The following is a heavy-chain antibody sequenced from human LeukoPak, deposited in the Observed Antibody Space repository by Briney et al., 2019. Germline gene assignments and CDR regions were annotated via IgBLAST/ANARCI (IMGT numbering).Heavy chain of an antibody. D-gene: IGHD3-16*01. J-gene: IGHJ4*02. CDR2: IYYSGSA. CDR1: GGSISSGDYY. V-gene: IGHV4-30-4*08. Sequence: PSQTLSLTCTVSGGSISSGDYYWSWIRQPPGKGLEWIGYIYYSGSATYNPSLKSRVTISLDTSKNQFSLKLSSVTAADTAVYYCARDHSSPWGSFDYWGQGTLVTVSS. CDR3: ARDHSSPWGSFDY.